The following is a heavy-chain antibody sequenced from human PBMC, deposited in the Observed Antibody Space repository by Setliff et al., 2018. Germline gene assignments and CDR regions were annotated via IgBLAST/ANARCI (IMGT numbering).Heavy chain of an antibody. Sequence: SETLSLTCIVSGVSVSRHYWSWIRQPPGKTLEWIGYIYTGGSTTYNPSLKSRVTISLYTSKNHFSLNLRSVTAADTAVYYCARLSPYNTGPPFDYWGQGTLVTVSS. J-gene: IGHJ4*02. D-gene: IGHD2-8*02. CDR3: ARLSPYNTGPPFDY. CDR1: GVSVSRHY. CDR2: IYTGGST. V-gene: IGHV4-4*08.